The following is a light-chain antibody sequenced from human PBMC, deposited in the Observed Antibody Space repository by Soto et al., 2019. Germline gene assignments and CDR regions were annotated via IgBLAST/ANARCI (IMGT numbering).Light chain of an antibody. CDR1: QSVSNNY. J-gene: IGKJ4*01. CDR2: GAS. Sequence: EIVFTQSPGTLSLSPGERATLSCRASQSVSNNYLAWYQQKPGQAPRLLIYGASSRATGIPDRFSGSGSGTDFTLTISRLEPEDFAVYYCQQYGSSPRTFGGGTKVDIK. V-gene: IGKV3-20*01. CDR3: QQYGSSPRT.